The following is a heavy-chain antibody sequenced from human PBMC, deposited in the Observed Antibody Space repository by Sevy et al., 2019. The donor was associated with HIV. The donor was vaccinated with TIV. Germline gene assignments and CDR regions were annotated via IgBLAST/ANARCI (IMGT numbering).Heavy chain of an antibody. CDR1: GYTFTGYY. J-gene: IGHJ6*02. CDR3: ARALIVVVPAADHYYGMDV. D-gene: IGHD2-2*01. Sequence: ASVKVSCKASGYTFTGYYMHWVRQAPGQGLEWMGWINPNSGGTNYVQKFQGRVTMTRDTSISTAYMELSRLRSDDTAVYYCARALIVVVPAADHYYGMDVRGQGTTVTVSS. CDR2: INPNSGGT. V-gene: IGHV1-2*02.